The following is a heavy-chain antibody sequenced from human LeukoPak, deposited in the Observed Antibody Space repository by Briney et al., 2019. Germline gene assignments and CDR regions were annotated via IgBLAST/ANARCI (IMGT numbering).Heavy chain of an antibody. D-gene: IGHD3-16*01. CDR2: IYNGGTT. CDR3: ASGPTYDYVRVILY. J-gene: IGHJ4*02. Sequence: GGSLTLSCAVSGFTFSGNYMTWVRQAPGKGLEWVSVIYNGGTTYYRDSVKGRFTISRDNSKNTVHLQMDSLRPEDTAVYYCASGPTYDYVRVILYWGQGTRVTVSS. V-gene: IGHV3-53*05. CDR1: GFTFSGNY.